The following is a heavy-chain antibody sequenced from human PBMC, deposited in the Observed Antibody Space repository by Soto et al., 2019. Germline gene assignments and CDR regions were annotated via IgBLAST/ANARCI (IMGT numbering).Heavy chain of an antibody. CDR3: VTGNQNFFDY. CDR1: GINFSRYG. V-gene: IGHV3-30*03. Sequence: QVQLVESGGGAVQPGRSLRLACAASGINFSRYGVHWVRQAPGKGLEWVAGISYDGRKKYYVDSVKGRFTISRDNSKNTLYLQMDSLRPEDTAVYYCVTGNQNFFDYWGQGTLVIVSS. J-gene: IGHJ4*02. CDR2: ISYDGRKK. D-gene: IGHD1-1*01.